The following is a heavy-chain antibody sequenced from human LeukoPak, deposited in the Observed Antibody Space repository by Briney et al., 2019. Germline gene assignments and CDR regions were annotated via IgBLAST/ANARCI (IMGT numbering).Heavy chain of an antibody. V-gene: IGHV3-7*01. CDR1: GFTSSSYW. J-gene: IGHJ6*03. Sequence: PGGSLRLSCAASGFTSSSYWMSWVRQAPGKGLEWVANIKQDGSEKYYVDSVKGRFTISRDNAKNSLYLQMNSLRAEDTAVYYCARDHSSSWYYYYYYYMDVWGKGTTVTVSS. CDR3: ARDHSSSWYYYYYYYMDV. D-gene: IGHD6-13*01. CDR2: IKQDGSEK.